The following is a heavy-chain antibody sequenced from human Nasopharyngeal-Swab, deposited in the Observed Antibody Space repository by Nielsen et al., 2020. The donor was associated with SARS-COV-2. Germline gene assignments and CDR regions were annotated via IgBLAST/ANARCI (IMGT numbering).Heavy chain of an antibody. CDR2: TSSDESHK. Sequence: GGSLRLSCAASGFTFSYYDMHWVRQAPGKGLEWVAVTSSDESHKYYASSVRDRFTISTDNSRNTLYLQMNSLTTEGTAIYYCARDMIVGPPDYFDHWGQGTLLTVSS. V-gene: IGHV3-30-3*01. J-gene: IGHJ4*02. D-gene: IGHD3/OR15-3a*01. CDR3: ARDMIVGPPDYFDH. CDR1: GFTFSYYD.